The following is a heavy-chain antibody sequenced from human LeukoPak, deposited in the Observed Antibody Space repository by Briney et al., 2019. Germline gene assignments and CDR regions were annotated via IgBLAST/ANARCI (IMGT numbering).Heavy chain of an antibody. CDR2: INHTGTT. Sequence: SETLSLTCAVYGASFNTYYWNWIRQSPGKGLEWIGEINHTGTTNYNPSLKSRVTISVDTSKNQFSLKLSSVTAADTAVYYCARDLRAYYGSGSYLDYWGQGTLVTVSS. J-gene: IGHJ4*02. CDR3: ARDLRAYYGSGSYLDY. V-gene: IGHV4-34*01. CDR1: GASFNTYY. D-gene: IGHD3-10*01.